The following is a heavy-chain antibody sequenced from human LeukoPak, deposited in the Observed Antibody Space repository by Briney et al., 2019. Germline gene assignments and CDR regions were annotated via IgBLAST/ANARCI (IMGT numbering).Heavy chain of an antibody. CDR1: GFTFSSYA. Sequence: GGSLRLSCAASGFTFSSYAMHWVRQAPGKGLEWVAVMSYDGSNKYYADSVKGRFTISRDNSKNTLYLQMNSLRAEDTAVYYCASGAAAGSVWVYYFDYWGQGTLVTVSS. V-gene: IGHV3-30*04. D-gene: IGHD6-13*01. J-gene: IGHJ4*02. CDR2: MSYDGSNK. CDR3: ASGAAAGSVWVYYFDY.